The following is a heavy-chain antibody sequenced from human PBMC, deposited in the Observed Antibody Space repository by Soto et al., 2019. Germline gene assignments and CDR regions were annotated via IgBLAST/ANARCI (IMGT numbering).Heavy chain of an antibody. D-gene: IGHD6-6*01. V-gene: IGHV1-69*13. J-gene: IGHJ4*02. CDR1: GGTFSSYA. CDR3: ARYPIAARLSYYFDY. CDR2: IIPIFGTA. Sequence: ASVKVSCKASGGTFSSYAISWVLQAPGQGLEWMGGIIPIFGTANYAQKFQGRVTITADESTSTAYMELSSLRSEDTAVYYCARYPIAARLSYYFDYWGQGTLVTVSS.